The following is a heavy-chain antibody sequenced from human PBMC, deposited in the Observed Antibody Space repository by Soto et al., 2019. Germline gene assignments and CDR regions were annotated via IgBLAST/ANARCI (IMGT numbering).Heavy chain of an antibody. CDR1: GGTFSSYA. Sequence: QVQLVQSGAEVKKPGSSVKVSCKASGGTFSSYAISWVRQAPGQGLEWMGGIIPIFGTANYAQKFQGRVTISADESTSTAYMERSSLRSEETAVYYCARARSYYESSGYWEIDCWGQGTLVTVSS. D-gene: IGHD3-22*01. CDR3: ARARSYYESSGYWEIDC. J-gene: IGHJ4*02. CDR2: IIPIFGTA. V-gene: IGHV1-69*12.